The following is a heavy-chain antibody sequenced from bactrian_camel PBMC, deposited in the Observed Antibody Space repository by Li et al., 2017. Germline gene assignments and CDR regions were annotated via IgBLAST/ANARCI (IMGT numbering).Heavy chain of an antibody. V-gene: IGHV3S1*01. CDR1: GFNIRDHW. Sequence: VQLVESGGGSVQAGGSLRLSCAASGFNIRDHWMWWVRQAPGKGLEWVSRINTGGRSTYYAHSVKGRFTISRDNAKNTLDLQMNSLKTEDTAVYYCARGPENLWEFGYWGQGTQVTVS. CDR3: ARGPENLWEFGY. J-gene: IGHJ4*01. CDR2: INTGGRST.